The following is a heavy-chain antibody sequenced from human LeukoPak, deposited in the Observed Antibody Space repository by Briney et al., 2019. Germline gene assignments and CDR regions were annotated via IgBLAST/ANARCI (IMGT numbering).Heavy chain of an antibody. Sequence: SQTLSLTCAISGDSVSNNNAGWNWVRQSPSRGLEWLGRTYYRSTWYNDYAESVKSRITITPDTSKNQFSLQLNSVSPEDTAVYYCARQGLYDSSDFWTFQHWGQGTLVTVSS. V-gene: IGHV6-1*01. CDR3: ARQGLYDSSDFWTFQH. J-gene: IGHJ1*01. D-gene: IGHD3/OR15-3a*01. CDR2: TYYRSTWYN. CDR1: GDSVSNNNAG.